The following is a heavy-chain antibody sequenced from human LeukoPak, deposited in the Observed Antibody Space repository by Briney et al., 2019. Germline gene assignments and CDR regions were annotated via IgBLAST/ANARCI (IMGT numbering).Heavy chain of an antibody. V-gene: IGHV3-7*01. CDR2: IKQDGSEK. J-gene: IGHJ4*02. CDR3: ARDSAGNDY. Sequence: TGGSLRLSCAASGFTFSTYWVSWVRQAPGKGLEWVANIKQDGSEKYYVDSVKGRFTISRDNAKNSLYLQMNSLRAEDTAMYYCARDSAGNDYWGQGTLVTVSS. CDR1: GFTFSTYW. D-gene: IGHD6-13*01.